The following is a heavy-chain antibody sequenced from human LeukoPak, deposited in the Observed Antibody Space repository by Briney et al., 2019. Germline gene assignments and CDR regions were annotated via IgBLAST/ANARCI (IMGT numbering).Heavy chain of an antibody. D-gene: IGHD3-3*01. CDR3: ARDTTYYDFWSGYPDY. CDR1: GVPFSNYY. CDR2: INHSGST. Sequence: SETLSLTCAVSGVPFSNYYWSWVRQSPRLGLEWIGEINHSGSTNYNPSLKSRVTISVDTSKNQFSLKLSSVTAADTAVYYCARDTTYYDFWSGYPDYWGQGTLVTVSS. J-gene: IGHJ4*02. V-gene: IGHV4-34*01.